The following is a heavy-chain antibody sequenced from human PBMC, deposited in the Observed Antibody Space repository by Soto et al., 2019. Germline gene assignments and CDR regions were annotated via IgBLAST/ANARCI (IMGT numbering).Heavy chain of an antibody. CDR2: IYYSGST. J-gene: IGHJ6*03. CDR1: GGSISSSSYY. CDR3: ARLDYSNYGYYYYYMDV. D-gene: IGHD4-4*01. V-gene: IGHV4-39*01. Sequence: SETLSLTCTVSGGSISSSSYYWGWIRQPPGKGLEWIGSIYYSGSTYYNPSLKSRVTISVDTFKNQFSLKLSSVTAADTAVYYCARLDYSNYGYYYYYMDVWGKGTTVTVSS.